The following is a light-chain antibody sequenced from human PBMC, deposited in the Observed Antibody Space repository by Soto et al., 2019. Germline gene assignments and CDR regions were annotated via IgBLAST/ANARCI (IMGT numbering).Light chain of an antibody. J-gene: IGKJ5*01. CDR3: QQRSNWPPLT. CDR1: QSVNSY. CDR2: GAS. V-gene: IGKV3-11*01. Sequence: EIVLTQSPATLSLSPGERATLSCRASQSVNSYLAWYQHKPGQAPRLLIYGASNRATGIPARLSGSGFGTGFTLTISGLEPEDFAVYYCQQRSNWPPLTFGQGTRLEIK.